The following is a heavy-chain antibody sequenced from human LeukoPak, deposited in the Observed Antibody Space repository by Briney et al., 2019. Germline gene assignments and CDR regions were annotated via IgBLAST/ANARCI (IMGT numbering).Heavy chain of an antibody. CDR2: IYYSGST. V-gene: IGHV4-38-2*02. J-gene: IGHJ3*02. Sequence: PSETLSLTCTVSGYSISSGYYWGWIRQPPGKGLEWIGSIYYSGSTNYNPSLKSRVTISVDTSKNQFSLKLSSVTAADTAVYYCARGVGYGGNDDAFGIWGQGTMVTVSS. D-gene: IGHD4-23*01. CDR1: GYSISSGYY. CDR3: ARGVGYGGNDDAFGI.